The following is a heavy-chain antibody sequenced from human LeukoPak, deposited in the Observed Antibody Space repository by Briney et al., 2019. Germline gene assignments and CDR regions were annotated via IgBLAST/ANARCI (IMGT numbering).Heavy chain of an antibody. CDR3: ARWSGYALD. D-gene: IGHD2-2*01. V-gene: IGHV4-59*01. CDR2: IYYSGST. Sequence: PSETLSLTCTVSGRSISSYYWSSIRQPPGKGLEWIGYIYYSGSTNYTPSLKSRVTMSIDTSKNQFSLKLSSVPAADTAVYYCARWSGYALDWGQGTLVTVSS. J-gene: IGHJ4*02. CDR1: GRSISSYY.